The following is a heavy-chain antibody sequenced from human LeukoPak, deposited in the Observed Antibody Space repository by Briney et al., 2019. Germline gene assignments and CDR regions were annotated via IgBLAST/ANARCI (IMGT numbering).Heavy chain of an antibody. CDR1: GFTFSGYV. J-gene: IGHJ3*02. CDR3: ARRGGSNGWGDFDI. CDR2: IPGSSDNT. D-gene: IGHD6-19*01. V-gene: IGHV3-23*01. Sequence: GGSLRLSCAASGFTFSGYVMNWVRQAPGKGLAWVSSIPGSSDNTYYADSVKGRFTISRDNSRSTLYLQMNSLSREDTALYYCARRGGSNGWGDFDIWGQGTMVTVSS.